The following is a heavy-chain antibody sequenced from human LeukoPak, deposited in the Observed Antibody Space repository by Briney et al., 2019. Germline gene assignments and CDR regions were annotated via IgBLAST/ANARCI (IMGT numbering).Heavy chain of an antibody. D-gene: IGHD6-19*01. CDR2: IYYSGST. CDR1: GGSISSYY. CDR3: ARERGEQWLVRGYYFDY. J-gene: IGHJ4*02. Sequence: PSETLSLTCTVSGGSISSYYWSWIRQPPGKGLEWIGYIYYSGSTNYNPSLKSRVTISVDTSKNQFSLKLSSVTAADTAVYYCARERGEQWLVRGYYFDYWGQGTLVTVSS. V-gene: IGHV4-59*01.